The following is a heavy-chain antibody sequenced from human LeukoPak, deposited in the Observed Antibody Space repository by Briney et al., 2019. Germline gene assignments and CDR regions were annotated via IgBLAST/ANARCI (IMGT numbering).Heavy chain of an antibody. CDR1: GFTVSSNY. CDR2: IYSGGST. D-gene: IGHD3-10*01. V-gene: IGHV3-53*01. J-gene: IGHJ3*01. CDR3: TKTSRAVRGVINDAFDV. Sequence: GGSLRLSCAASGFTVSSNYMSWVRQAPGKGLEWVSVIYSGGSTYYSDSVKGRFTISRDNSKNTLYLQMNSLRAEDTAVYYCTKTSRAVRGVINDAFDVWGQGTMVTVSS.